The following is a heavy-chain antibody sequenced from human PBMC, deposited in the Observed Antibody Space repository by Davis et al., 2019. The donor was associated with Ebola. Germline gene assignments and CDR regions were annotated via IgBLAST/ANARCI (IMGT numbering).Heavy chain of an antibody. CDR2: IIPIFGTA. J-gene: IGHJ6*02. CDR1: GGTFSSYA. V-gene: IGHV1-69*06. Sequence: SVKVSCKASGGTFSSYAISWVRQAPGQGLEWMGGIIPIFGTANYAQKFQGRVTITADKSTSTAYMELSSLRSEDTAVYYCARDSSSWYLNYGMDVWGQGTTVTVSS. D-gene: IGHD6-13*01. CDR3: ARDSSSWYLNYGMDV.